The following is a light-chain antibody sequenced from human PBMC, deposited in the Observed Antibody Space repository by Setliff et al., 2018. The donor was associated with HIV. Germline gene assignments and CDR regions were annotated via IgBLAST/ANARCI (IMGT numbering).Light chain of an antibody. Sequence: QSVLTQPASVSGSPGQSITISCSGTNSAVGYDYVSWYQQHPGKAPTLIIYDVSQRPSGVPARFSGSTSANTASLTISGLQAEDEADYYCCSYAGGNTFVFGGGTKVTVL. J-gene: IGLJ2*01. CDR2: DVS. V-gene: IGLV2-11*01. CDR3: CSYAGGNTFV. CDR1: NSAVGYDY.